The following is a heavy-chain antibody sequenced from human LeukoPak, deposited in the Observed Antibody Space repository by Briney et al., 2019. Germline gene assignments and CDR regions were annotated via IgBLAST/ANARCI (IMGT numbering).Heavy chain of an antibody. CDR1: GFTFSSYA. V-gene: IGHV3-53*01. CDR2: IYSGGST. J-gene: IGHJ4*02. D-gene: IGHD5-18*01. CDR3: ARERSYGSLSYFDY. Sequence: GGSLRLSCAASGFTFSSYAMSWVRQAPGKGLEWVSVIYSGGSTYYADSVKGRFTISRDNSKNTLYLQMNSLRAEDTAVYYCARERSYGSLSYFDYWGQGTLVTVSS.